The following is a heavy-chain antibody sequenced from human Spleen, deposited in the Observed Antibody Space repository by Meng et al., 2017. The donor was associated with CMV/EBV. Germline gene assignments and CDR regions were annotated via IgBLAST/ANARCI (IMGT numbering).Heavy chain of an antibody. CDR2: INAYNGNT. J-gene: IGHJ4*02. V-gene: IGHV1-18*01. Sequence: SGYNFTNFGITWVRQAPGQGLEWMGWINAYNGNTNYRQKFQGRVTMTRDTSISTAYMELSGLRSDDTAVYYCARDGAATGYYYFDYWGQGTLVTVSS. D-gene: IGHD3-9*01. CDR3: ARDGAATGYYYFDY. CDR1: GYNFTNFG.